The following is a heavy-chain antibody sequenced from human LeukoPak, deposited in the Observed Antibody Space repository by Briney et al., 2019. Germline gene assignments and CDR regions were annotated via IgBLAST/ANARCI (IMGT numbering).Heavy chain of an antibody. D-gene: IGHD3-10*01. J-gene: IGHJ4*02. CDR3: ARHVKTVRGVIIKRYYFDY. V-gene: IGHV1-69*04. Sequence: ASVKVSCKASGGTFSSYAISWVRQAPGQGLEWMGRIIPILGMANYAQKFQGRVTITADKSTSTAYMELSSLRSEDTAVYYCARHVKTVRGVIIKRYYFDYWGQGTLVTVSS. CDR1: GGTFSSYA. CDR2: IIPILGMA.